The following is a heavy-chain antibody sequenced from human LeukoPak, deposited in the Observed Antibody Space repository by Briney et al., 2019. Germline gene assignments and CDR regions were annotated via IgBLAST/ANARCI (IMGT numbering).Heavy chain of an antibody. D-gene: IGHD3-10*01. V-gene: IGHV4-59*01. Sequence: SETLSLTCTVSGGSISSYYWSWIRQPPGKGLEWIGYIYYSGSTNYNLSLKSRVTISVDTSKNQFSLKLSSVTAADTAVYYCARDASGTLDYWGQGTLVTVSS. CDR3: ARDASGTLDY. J-gene: IGHJ4*02. CDR1: GGSISSYY. CDR2: IYYSGST.